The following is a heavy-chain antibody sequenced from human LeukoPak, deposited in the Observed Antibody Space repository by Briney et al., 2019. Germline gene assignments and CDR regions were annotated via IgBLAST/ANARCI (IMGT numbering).Heavy chain of an antibody. CDR1: GGSISSSNC. V-gene: IGHV4-4*02. J-gene: IGHJ4*02. Sequence: PSETLSLTCAVSGGSISSSNCWSWVRQPPGKGLEWIGQIYHSGSTTYNPSLKSRVTISVDKSKNQFSLKLNSVTAADTAVYYCARLEVGVPAVTSRFFDYWGQGTLVTVSS. CDR2: IYHSGST. D-gene: IGHD2-2*01. CDR3: ARLEVGVPAVTSRFFDY.